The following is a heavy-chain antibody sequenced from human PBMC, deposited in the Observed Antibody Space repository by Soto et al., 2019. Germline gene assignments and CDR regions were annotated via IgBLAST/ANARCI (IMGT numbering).Heavy chain of an antibody. CDR3: ARDRRDDFWRGYYGMDV. J-gene: IGHJ6*02. V-gene: IGHV3-53*01. CDR1: GFTVSSNY. CDR2: IYSGGST. D-gene: IGHD3-3*01. Sequence: GGSLRLSCAASGFTVSSNYMSWVRQAPGKGLEWVSVIYSGGSTYYADSVKGRFTISRDNSKNTLYLQMNSLRAEDTAVYYCARDRRDDFWRGYYGMDVWGQGTTVTVSS.